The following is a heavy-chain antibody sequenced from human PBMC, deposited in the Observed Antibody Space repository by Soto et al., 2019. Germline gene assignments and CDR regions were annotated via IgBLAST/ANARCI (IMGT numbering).Heavy chain of an antibody. CDR3: AKALSHDSPFDY. J-gene: IGHJ4*02. V-gene: IGHV3-23*01. CDR2: ISGGGGTT. Sequence: EVQLLESGGGLVQPGGSLRLSCTASGFTFIDYAMSWVRQAPGKRLEWVSLISGGGGTTQYGDSVKGRFTISRDNSKNTVYLQMNSLRVEDTAVYFCAKALSHDSPFDYWGQGTLVTVSS. CDR1: GFTFIDYA. D-gene: IGHD1-1*01.